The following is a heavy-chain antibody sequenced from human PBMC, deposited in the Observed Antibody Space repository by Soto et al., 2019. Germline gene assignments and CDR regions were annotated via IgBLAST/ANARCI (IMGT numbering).Heavy chain of an antibody. D-gene: IGHD2-15*01. Sequence: SVKVSCKAPGGTFSKYDISWVRQAPGQGLEWMGGIAPAVDMADSAQKFQGRVTIIADKSTSTVYMELRNLRSEDTAVYYCARALVVIPASALYSFDYWGQGTLVTVSS. V-gene: IGHV1-69*10. CDR1: GGTFSKYD. CDR2: IAPAVDMA. J-gene: IGHJ4*02. CDR3: ARALVVIPASALYSFDY.